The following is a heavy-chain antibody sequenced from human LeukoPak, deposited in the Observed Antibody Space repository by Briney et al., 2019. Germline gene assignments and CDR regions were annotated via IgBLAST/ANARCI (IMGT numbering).Heavy chain of an antibody. V-gene: IGHV1-8*01. CDR3: AGGPVVGATNRYFDY. CDR2: MNPNSGNT. D-gene: IGHD1-26*01. J-gene: IGHJ4*02. CDR1: GYTFTSYD. Sequence: ASVKVSCKASGYTFTSYDINWVRQATGQGLEWMGWMNPNSGNTGYAQKFQGRVTMTRNTSISTAYMELSSLRSEDTAVHYCAGGPVVGATNRYFDYWGQGTLVTVSS.